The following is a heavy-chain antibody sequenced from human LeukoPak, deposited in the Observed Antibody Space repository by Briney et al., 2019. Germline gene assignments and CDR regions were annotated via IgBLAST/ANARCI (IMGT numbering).Heavy chain of an antibody. CDR3: AGGPWWYDAFDI. CDR2: INHSGST. CDR1: GGSFSGYY. V-gene: IGHV4-34*01. J-gene: IGHJ3*02. Sequence: SETLSLTCAVYGGSFSGYYWSWIRQPPGKGLEWIGEINHSGSTNYNPSLKSRVTISVDTSKNQFSLKLSSVTAADTAVYYCAGGPWWYDAFDIWGQGTMVTVSS. D-gene: IGHD2-15*01.